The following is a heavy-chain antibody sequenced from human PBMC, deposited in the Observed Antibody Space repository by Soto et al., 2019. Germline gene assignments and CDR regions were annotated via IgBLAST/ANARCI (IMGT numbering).Heavy chain of an antibody. CDR2: ISSTSSYI. CDR3: ARLRGYCSGGSCYNDY. D-gene: IGHD2-15*01. CDR1: GFTFSSYS. Sequence: GGSLRLSCAASGFTFSSYSMNWVRQAPGKGLEWVSSISSTSSYIRYADSVKGRFTISRDNATNSLYLQMNSLRAEDTAVYYCARLRGYCSGGSCYNDYWGQGTLVTVSS. J-gene: IGHJ4*02. V-gene: IGHV3-21*01.